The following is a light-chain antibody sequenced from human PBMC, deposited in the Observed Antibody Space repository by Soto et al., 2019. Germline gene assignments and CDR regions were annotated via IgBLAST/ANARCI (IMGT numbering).Light chain of an antibody. Sequence: EIVLTQSPATLSLSLGERATLSCRASQSVSNYLAWYQQKSGQAPRLLIYDASNRATGIPARFSGSGSGTDFTLTISSLEPEDFAVYYCQQRLNWPSFTFGQGTKLEIK. CDR1: QSVSNY. V-gene: IGKV3-11*01. J-gene: IGKJ2*01. CDR2: DAS. CDR3: QQRLNWPSFT.